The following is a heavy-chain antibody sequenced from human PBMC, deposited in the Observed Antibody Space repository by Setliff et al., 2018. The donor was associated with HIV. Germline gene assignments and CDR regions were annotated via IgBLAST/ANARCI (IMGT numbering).Heavy chain of an antibody. CDR2: IYYSGST. D-gene: IGHD7-27*01. Sequence: PSETLSLTCNVSGGSMSSGGYYWSWIRQRPGRGLEWIGYIYYSGSTYYNPSLKSRVTISVDTSKNQFSLKLSSVTAADTAVFYCARSELGPVYWYFDLWGRGTLVTVS. J-gene: IGHJ2*01. CDR3: ARSELGPVYWYFDL. V-gene: IGHV4-30-4*08. CDR1: GGSMSSGGYY.